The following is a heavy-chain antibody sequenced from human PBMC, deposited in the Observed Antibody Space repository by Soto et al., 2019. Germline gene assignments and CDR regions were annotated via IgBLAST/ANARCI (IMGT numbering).Heavy chain of an antibody. CDR2: IYYSGST. J-gene: IGHJ4*02. CDR3: ARDTGAYYYDVSGYRDYFDY. D-gene: IGHD3-22*01. Sequence: QVHLQESGPGLVKPSQTLSLTCTVSGGSISSGGYYWNWIRQHPGKGLEWIGYIYYSGSTYYNPSLTTRVTMSLHTSKNQFALQLSSVTAADTAVHYCARDTGAYYYDVSGYRDYFDYWGQGTLVTVSS. CDR1: GGSISSGGYY. V-gene: IGHV4-31*03.